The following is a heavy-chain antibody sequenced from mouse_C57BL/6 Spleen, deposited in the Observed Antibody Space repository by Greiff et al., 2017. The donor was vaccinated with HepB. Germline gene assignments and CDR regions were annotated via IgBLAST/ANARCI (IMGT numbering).Heavy chain of an antibody. CDR3: AKGGSNYKPGYAMDY. Sequence: QVQLKQSGAELAKPGASVKLSCKASGYTFTSYWMHWVKQRPGQGLEWIGYINPSSGYTKYNQKFKDKATLTADKSSSTAYMQLSSLTSEDSAVYYCAKGGSNYKPGYAMDYWGQGTSVTVSS. CDR2: INPSSGYT. D-gene: IGHD2-5*01. J-gene: IGHJ4*01. CDR1: GYTFTSYW. V-gene: IGHV1-7*01.